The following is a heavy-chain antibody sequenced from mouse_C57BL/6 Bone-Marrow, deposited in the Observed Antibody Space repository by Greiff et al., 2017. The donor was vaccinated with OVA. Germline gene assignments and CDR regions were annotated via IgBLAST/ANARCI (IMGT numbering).Heavy chain of an antibody. CDR3: ARGGYGSSYFDY. CDR2: IDPSDSYT. V-gene: IGHV1-59*01. CDR1: GYTFTSYW. D-gene: IGHD1-1*01. Sequence: VQLQQPGAELVRPGTSVKLSCKASGYTFTSYWMHWVKQRPGQGLEWIGVIDPSDSYTNYNQKFKGKATLTVDTSSSTAYMQRSSLTSEDSAVYYCARGGYGSSYFDYWGQGTTLTVSS. J-gene: IGHJ2*01.